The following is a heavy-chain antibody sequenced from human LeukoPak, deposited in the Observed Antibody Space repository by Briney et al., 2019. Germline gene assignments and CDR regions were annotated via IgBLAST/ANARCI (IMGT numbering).Heavy chain of an antibody. CDR1: GFTFSSYS. D-gene: IGHD3-22*01. Sequence: PGGSLRLSCAASGFTFSSYSMNWVRQAPGKGLEWVSSISSSSSYIYYADSVKGRFTISRDSAKNSLYLQMNSLRAEDTAVYYCARDGYYYDSSGEMGDYWGQGTLVTVSS. CDR2: ISSSSSYI. J-gene: IGHJ4*02. V-gene: IGHV3-21*01. CDR3: ARDGYYYDSSGEMGDY.